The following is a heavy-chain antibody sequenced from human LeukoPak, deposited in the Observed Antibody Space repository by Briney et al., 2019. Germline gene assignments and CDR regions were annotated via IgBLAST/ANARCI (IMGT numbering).Heavy chain of an antibody. D-gene: IGHD6-13*01. V-gene: IGHV1-69*13. CDR3: ARQRIAAAGPSFDY. CDR1: GGTFSXXA. CDR2: XIPXXGTA. J-gene: IGHJ4*02. Sequence: SVKVSCKASGGTFSXXAISWVRQAPGQGXXXXXGXIPXXGTAXXXXXXXXXXXITAXESTSTAYMELSSLRSEDTAVYYCARQRIAAAGPSFDYWGQGTLVTVSS.